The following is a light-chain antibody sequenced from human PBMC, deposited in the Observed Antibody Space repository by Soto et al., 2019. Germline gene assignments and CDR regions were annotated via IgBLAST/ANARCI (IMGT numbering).Light chain of an antibody. CDR3: LQTYTTPNT. Sequence: DIQMTQSPSSLSASVGDRVTITRRASQSISSSLHWYQQTSGKGPKLLIFAASALQAGVPSRFSGSGSGSYFTLTIDSLQPDDFATYYCLQTYTTPNTFGQGTKLEI. CDR2: AAS. V-gene: IGKV1-39*01. J-gene: IGKJ2*01. CDR1: QSISSS.